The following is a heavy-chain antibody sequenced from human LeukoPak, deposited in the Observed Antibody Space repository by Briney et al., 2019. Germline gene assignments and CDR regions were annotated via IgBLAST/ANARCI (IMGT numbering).Heavy chain of an antibody. CDR2: ISSSSSYI. V-gene: IGHV3-21*01. Sequence: PGGSLRLSCAASGFTFSSYSMNWVRQAPGKGLEWVSSISSSSSYIYYADSVKGRFTISRDNAKNSLYLQMNSLRAEDTAVYYCARDGGKVRPYYFDYWGQGTLVTVSS. CDR3: ARDGGKVRPYYFDY. J-gene: IGHJ4*02. CDR1: GFTFSSYS. D-gene: IGHD4-23*01.